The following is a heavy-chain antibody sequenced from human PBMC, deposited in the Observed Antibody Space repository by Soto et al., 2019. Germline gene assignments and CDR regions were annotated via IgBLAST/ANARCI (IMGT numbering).Heavy chain of an antibody. Sequence: GGSVKVSCKASGFAFTGYYMHWVGQAPVQGVAWTGWSNPNSGGTKYAQNFQGRVTMTRDTSISTDYMELSRLRSDHTAVYYCARDPRIEARPSWFDPWGQGTMVTVSS. D-gene: IGHD6-6*01. CDR3: ARDPRIEARPSWFDP. J-gene: IGHJ5*02. V-gene: IGHV1-2*02. CDR1: GFAFTGYY. CDR2: SNPNSGGT.